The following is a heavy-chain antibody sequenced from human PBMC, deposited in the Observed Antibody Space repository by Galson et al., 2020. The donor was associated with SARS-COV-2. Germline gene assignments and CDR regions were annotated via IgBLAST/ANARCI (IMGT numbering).Heavy chain of an antibody. CDR2: ISDSGSNM. J-gene: IGHJ4*02. V-gene: IGHV3-11*01. CDR1: GITFRNYY. Sequence: GGSLRLSCAASGITFRNYYMSWIRQAPGRGLEWLSYISDSGSNMDYADSVKGRFTISRDNGKNPLYLQMNSLRAEDTAVYYCARRSVYFDSWGQGTLVTVSS. CDR3: ARRSVYFDS.